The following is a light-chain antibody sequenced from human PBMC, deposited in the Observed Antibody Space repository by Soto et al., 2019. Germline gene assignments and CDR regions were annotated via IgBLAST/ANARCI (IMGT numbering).Light chain of an antibody. CDR1: ESIRTW. CDR2: DAS. V-gene: IGKV1-5*01. J-gene: IGKJ1*01. Sequence: DIQMTQSPSTLSASIGDRVTITCRASESIRTWLAWYQHKPGKAPKFLIYDASSLESGVPSRFSGSGSGTEFTLTISNLQPDDFATYFCQQYDFSLRTFGQGTKVDIK. CDR3: QQYDFSLRT.